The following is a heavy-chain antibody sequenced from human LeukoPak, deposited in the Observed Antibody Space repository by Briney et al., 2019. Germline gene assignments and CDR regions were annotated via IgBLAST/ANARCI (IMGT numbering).Heavy chain of an antibody. D-gene: IGHD3-10*01. Sequence: PGGSLRLSCAAYGFTFSSYAMDWVRQAPGKGLEWVAVISYDGSNEYYADSVKGRFTISRDNSKNTLYLQMNSLRAEDTAVYYCARESGLVRGVYYYYGMDVWGQGTTGTVSS. J-gene: IGHJ6*02. CDR3: ARESGLVRGVYYYYGMDV. CDR1: GFTFSSYA. V-gene: IGHV3-30-3*01. CDR2: ISYDGSNE.